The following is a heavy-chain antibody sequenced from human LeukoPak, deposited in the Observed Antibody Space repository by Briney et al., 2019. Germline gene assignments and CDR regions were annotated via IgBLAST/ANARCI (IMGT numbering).Heavy chain of an antibody. D-gene: IGHD6-6*01. J-gene: IGHJ5*02. V-gene: IGHV4-38-2*02. CDR2: IYHSGST. CDR1: GYSISSGYY. CDR3: ARIASSSPNWFDP. Sequence: ASETLSLTCTVSGYSISSGYYWGWIRQPPGKGLEWIGSIYHSGSTYYNPSLKSRVTISVDTSKNQFSLKLSSVTAADTAVYYCARIASSSPNWFDPWGQGALVTVSS.